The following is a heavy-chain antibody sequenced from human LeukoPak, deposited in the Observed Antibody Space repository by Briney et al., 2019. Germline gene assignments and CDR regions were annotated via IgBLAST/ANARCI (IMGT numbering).Heavy chain of an antibody. J-gene: IGHJ4*02. V-gene: IGHV3-74*01. CDR1: GCTFSSNG. CDR3: ARGGGDYGDYLDY. D-gene: IGHD4-17*01. Sequence: GGSLRLSCAASGCTFSSNGKHWVRQAPGKGLVWVSRINTAGTTTPYADSVKGRFTISRDNAKNTLYLQMNSLRAEDTAVYYCARGGGDYGDYLDYWGQGTLVTVSS. CDR2: INTAGTTT.